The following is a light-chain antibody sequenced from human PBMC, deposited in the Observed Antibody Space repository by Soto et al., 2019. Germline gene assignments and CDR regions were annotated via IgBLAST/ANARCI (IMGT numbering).Light chain of an antibody. J-gene: IGLJ1*01. Sequence: SVLTQPASVYGSPGQTNTIYCPGSSSDIGAYNYVSWFQQYPGKAPKLMISEVSNRPSGVSNRFSGSKSGTAASLTISGLQTEDEADYFCFSFTTDWTHVFGTGTKVTVL. CDR3: FSFTTDWTHV. CDR2: EVS. V-gene: IGLV2-14*01. CDR1: SSDIGAYNY.